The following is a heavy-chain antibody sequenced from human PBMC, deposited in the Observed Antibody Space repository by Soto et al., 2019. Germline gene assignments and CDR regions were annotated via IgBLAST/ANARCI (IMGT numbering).Heavy chain of an antibody. CDR3: VKDPVWGGYGGDWFDY. CDR1: VVTFTNYS. Sequence: PWESXRLSWTVSVVTFTNYSITWVRHAQGKGLGLVSLMSGNCGRIVYADSVNGRLAISRDNSKNTLYLQMNSLRLEDTAAYYCVKDPVWGGYGGDWFDYWGQGTLVTVSS. J-gene: IGHJ4*02. CDR2: MSGNCGRI. D-gene: IGHD3-16*01. V-gene: IGHV3-23*01.